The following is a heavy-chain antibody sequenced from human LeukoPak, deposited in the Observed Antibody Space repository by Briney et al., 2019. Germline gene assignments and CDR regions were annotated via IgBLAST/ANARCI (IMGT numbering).Heavy chain of an antibody. Sequence: PVASVKVSCKASGYTFTSYGISWVRQAPGQGLEWMGWISAYNGNTNYAQKLQGRVTMTTDTSTSTAYMELRSLRSDDTAVYYCARGQNDLRYCSSTSCYDYFDYWGQGTLVTVSS. CDR2: ISAYNGNT. V-gene: IGHV1-18*01. CDR3: ARGQNDLRYCSSTSCYDYFDY. J-gene: IGHJ4*02. CDR1: GYTFTSYG. D-gene: IGHD2-2*01.